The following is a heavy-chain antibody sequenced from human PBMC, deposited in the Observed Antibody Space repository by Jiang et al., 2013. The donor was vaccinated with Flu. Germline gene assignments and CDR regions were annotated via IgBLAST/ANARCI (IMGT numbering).Heavy chain of an antibody. CDR1: GYTFTSYA. D-gene: IGHD1-1*01. CDR2: INAGNGNT. CDR3: ARDLEQLERRFRRGGFWDY. Sequence: GAEVKKPGASVKVSCKASGYTFTSYAIHWVRQAPGQRLEWMGWINAGNGNTKYSQKFQGRVTITRDTSASTAYMELSSLRSGEDTAVYYCARDLEQLERRFRRGGFWDYWGQGTLVTVSS. J-gene: IGHJ4*02. V-gene: IGHV1-3*01.